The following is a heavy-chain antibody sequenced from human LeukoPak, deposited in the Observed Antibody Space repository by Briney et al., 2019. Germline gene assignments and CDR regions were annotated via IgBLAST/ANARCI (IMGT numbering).Heavy chain of an antibody. J-gene: IGHJ3*02. Sequence: GGSLRLSCAASGFTFSSYAMHWVRQAPGKGLEWVAVISYDGSNRYYADSVKVRFTISRDNSKNTLYLQMNSLRAEDTAVYYCARGSGWRYDAFDIWGQGIMVTVSS. CDR1: GFTFSSYA. D-gene: IGHD6-19*01. CDR3: ARGSGWRYDAFDI. CDR2: ISYDGSNR. V-gene: IGHV3-30*04.